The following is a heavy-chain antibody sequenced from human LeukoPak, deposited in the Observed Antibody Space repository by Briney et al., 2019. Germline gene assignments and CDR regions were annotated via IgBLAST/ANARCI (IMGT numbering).Heavy chain of an antibody. D-gene: IGHD1-26*01. Sequence: PSQTLSLTCTVSGGSISSGSYYWSWIRQPAGKGLEWIGRIYTSGSTHYNPSLKSRVTISVDTSKNQFSLKLSSVTAADTAVYYCARASGSYYPYYYYYGMDVWGQGTTVTVSS. V-gene: IGHV4-61*02. CDR3: ARASGSYYPYYYYYGMDV. CDR1: GGSISSGSYY. J-gene: IGHJ6*02. CDR2: IYTSGST.